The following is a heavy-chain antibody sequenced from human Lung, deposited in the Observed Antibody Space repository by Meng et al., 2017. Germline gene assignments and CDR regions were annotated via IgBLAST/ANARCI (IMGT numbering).Heavy chain of an antibody. J-gene: IGHJ4*02. D-gene: IGHD3-9*01. V-gene: IGHV3-11*04. Sequence: SLRLSCAASGFTFSDYYMSWIRQAPGKGQEWVTYINSSGSTKYYADSVKGRFTISSDNTKNSLYLQMNSLRAEDTAVYYCATDPLLPYYDILTVYLFSPYFDYWGQGTLVTVSS. CDR1: GFTFSDYY. CDR3: ATDPLLPYYDILTVYLFSPYFDY. CDR2: INSSGSTK.